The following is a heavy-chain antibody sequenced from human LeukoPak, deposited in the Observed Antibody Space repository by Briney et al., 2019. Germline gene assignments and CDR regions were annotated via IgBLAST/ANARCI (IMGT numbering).Heavy chain of an antibody. CDR3: ASRPTYYYDSSGYYVTPFLFDY. J-gene: IGHJ4*02. Sequence: SETLSLTCTVSGGSISSGDYYWSWIRQPPGKGLEWIGYIYYSGSTYYNPSLKSRVTISVDTSKNQFSLKLSSVTAADTAVYYCASRPTYYYDSSGYYVTPFLFDYWGQGTLVTVSS. CDR2: IYYSGST. V-gene: IGHV4-30-4*01. CDR1: GGSISSGDYY. D-gene: IGHD3-22*01.